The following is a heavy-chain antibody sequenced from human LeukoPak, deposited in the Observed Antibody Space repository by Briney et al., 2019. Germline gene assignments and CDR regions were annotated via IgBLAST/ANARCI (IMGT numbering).Heavy chain of an antibody. CDR3: ARDFGMAYYYGMDV. V-gene: IGHV1-3*01. CDR2: INADNGNT. Sequence: GASVKVSCKASGYTFTTYAIHWVRQAPGQRLEWMGWINADNGNTKYSQKFQGRVTLTRDTSASTAYMEVSSLRSEDTAVYYCARDFGMAYYYGMDVWGQGTTVTVSS. D-gene: IGHD1-14*01. CDR1: GYTFTTYA. J-gene: IGHJ6*02.